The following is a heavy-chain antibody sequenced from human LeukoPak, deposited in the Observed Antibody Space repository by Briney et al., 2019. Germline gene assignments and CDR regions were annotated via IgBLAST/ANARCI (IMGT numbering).Heavy chain of an antibody. CDR2: IYYSGST. J-gene: IGHJ3*02. CDR1: GGSISSSSYY. V-gene: IGHV4-39*01. Sequence: SETLSLTCTVSGGSISSSSYYWGWIRQPPGKGLEWIGSIYYSGSTYYNPSLKSRVTISVDTSKNQFSLKLSSVTAADTAVYYCARLLVPAARVQEDDAFDIWGQGTMVTVSS. CDR3: ARLLVPAARVQEDDAFDI. D-gene: IGHD2-2*01.